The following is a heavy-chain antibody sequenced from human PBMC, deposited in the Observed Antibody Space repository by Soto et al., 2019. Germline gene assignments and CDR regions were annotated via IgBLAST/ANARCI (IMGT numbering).Heavy chain of an antibody. J-gene: IGHJ5*02. V-gene: IGHV2-5*02. CDR2: IYWDDDK. Sequence: QITLKESGPTLVKPTQTLTLTCTFSGFSFTTSEVGVGWIRQPPGKALEWLALIYWDDDKRYSPSLKSSLTITKDSSKNQVVLTMANLDPGDTATYCCAHSNLHPWAPGTLVTVSS. CDR1: GFSFTTSEVG. CDR3: AHSNLHP.